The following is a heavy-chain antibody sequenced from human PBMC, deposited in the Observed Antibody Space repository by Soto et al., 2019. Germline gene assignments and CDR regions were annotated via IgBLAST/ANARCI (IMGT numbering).Heavy chain of an antibody. CDR1: GFTFDDYG. CDR3: TKKYSYSDKVFDY. J-gene: IGHJ4*02. D-gene: IGHD3-9*01. V-gene: IGHV3-9*01. CDR2: ISWNSGKI. Sequence: EVQLVESGGGLVQPGRSLRLSCVASGFTFDDYGMHWVRQAPGKGLEWVSGISWNSGKIGQADSVKGRFTISRDNAKNSLYLQMDSLRTEDTALYYCTKKYSYSDKVFDYWGQGTLVTVSS.